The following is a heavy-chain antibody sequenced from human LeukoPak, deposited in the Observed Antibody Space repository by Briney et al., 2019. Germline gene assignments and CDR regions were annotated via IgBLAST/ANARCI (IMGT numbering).Heavy chain of an antibody. V-gene: IGHV1-18*01. J-gene: IGHJ5*02. Sequence: ASVKVSCKASGYTFTSYGISWVRQAPGQGLEWMGWISAHNGNTNYAQKLQGRVTMTTDTSTSTAYMELRSLRSDDTAVYYCARGQSGYDFWSGYYTVQLDPWGQGTLVTVSS. D-gene: IGHD3-3*01. CDR1: GYTFTSYG. CDR3: ARGQSGYDFWSGYYTVQLDP. CDR2: ISAHNGNT.